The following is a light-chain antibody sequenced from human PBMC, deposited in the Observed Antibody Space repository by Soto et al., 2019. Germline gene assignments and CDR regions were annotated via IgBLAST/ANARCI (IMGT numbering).Light chain of an antibody. CDR2: GAS. CDR3: QQYGRSPFT. V-gene: IGKV3-20*01. Sequence: EIVLTQSPCPLSLSPGERATLSCRASQSVSSNNLAWYQQRPGQAPRVVIYGASTWATGIPERFSGSGSGTDFTLTISRLEPEDFAVYYCQQYGRSPFTFGPGTKVDIK. CDR1: QSVSSNN. J-gene: IGKJ3*01.